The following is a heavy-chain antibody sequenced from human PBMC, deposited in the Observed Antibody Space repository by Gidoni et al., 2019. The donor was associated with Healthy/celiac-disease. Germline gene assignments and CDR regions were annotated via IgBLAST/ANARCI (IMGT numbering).Heavy chain of an antibody. CDR2: ISSSSSYI. Sequence: EVQLVESGGGLVKPGGSLRLSCAASGFTFSSYSMNWVRQAPGKGLEWVSSISSSSSYIYYADSVKGRFTISRDNAKNSLYLQMNSLRAEDTAVYYCARSSRGLKRRGVDYWGQGTLVTVSS. CDR3: ARSSRGLKRRGVDY. J-gene: IGHJ4*02. CDR1: GFTFSSYS. V-gene: IGHV3-21*01. D-gene: IGHD3-16*01.